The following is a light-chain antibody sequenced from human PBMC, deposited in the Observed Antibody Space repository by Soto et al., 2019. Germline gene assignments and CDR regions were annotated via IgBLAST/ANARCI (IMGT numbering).Light chain of an antibody. CDR1: SSDVGGYNY. CDR3: SSYTSSSTLYV. V-gene: IGLV2-14*01. Sequence: QSALTQPASVSGSPGQSITISCTGTSSDVGGYNYVSWYQQHPGKAPKLMIYDVSNRPSGVSNRFSGSKSGNTVSLTISGLQAEDEADYYCSSYTSSSTLYVFGTGTKLTVL. CDR2: DVS. J-gene: IGLJ1*01.